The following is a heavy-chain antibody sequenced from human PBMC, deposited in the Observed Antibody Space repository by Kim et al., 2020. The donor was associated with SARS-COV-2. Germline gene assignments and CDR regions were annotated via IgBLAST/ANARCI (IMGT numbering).Heavy chain of an antibody. CDR2: IYYSGST. CDR1: GGSISSGDYY. V-gene: IGHV4-30-4*01. CDR3: ARDVELGREMAKTQRRFFDY. J-gene: IGHJ4*02. Sequence: SETLSLTCTVSGGSISSGDYYWSWIRQPPGKGLEWIGYIYYSGSTYYNPSLKSRVTISVDTSKNQFSLKLSSVTAADTAVYYCARDVELGREMAKTQRRFFDYWGQGTLVTVSS. D-gene: IGHD1-26*01.